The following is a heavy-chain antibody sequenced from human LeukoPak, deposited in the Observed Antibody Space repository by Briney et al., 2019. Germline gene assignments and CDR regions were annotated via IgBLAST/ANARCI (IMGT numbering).Heavy chain of an antibody. J-gene: IGHJ4*02. CDR3: ARGGSSGPMDY. D-gene: IGHD6-19*01. V-gene: IGHV3-66*02. CDR1: GFTVSSNY. CDR2: IYSGGST. Sequence: PGGSLRLSYAASGFTVSSNYMSWVRQAPGKGLEWVSVIYSGGSTYYADSVKGRFTISRDNSKNTLYLQMNSLRAEDTAVYYCARGGSSGPMDYWGQGTLVTVSS.